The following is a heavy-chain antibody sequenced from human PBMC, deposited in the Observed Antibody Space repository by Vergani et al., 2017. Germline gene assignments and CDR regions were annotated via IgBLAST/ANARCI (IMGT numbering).Heavy chain of an antibody. V-gene: IGHV4-34*01. CDR3: AREAGQLWPTYYYYYYMDV. D-gene: IGHD5-18*01. CDR1: GGSFSGHY. Sequence: QVQLQQWGAGLLKPSETLSLTCAVYGGSFSGHYWSWIRQPPGKGLEWIGEINHSGSTNYNPSLKSRVTISVDTSKNQFSLKLSSVTAADTAVYYCAREAGQLWPTYYYYYYMDVWGKGTTVTVSS. CDR2: INHSGST. J-gene: IGHJ6*03.